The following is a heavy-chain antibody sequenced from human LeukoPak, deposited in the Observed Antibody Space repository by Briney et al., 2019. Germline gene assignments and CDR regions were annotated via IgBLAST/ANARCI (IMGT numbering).Heavy chain of an antibody. CDR3: ARDYASSLPYYYYGMDV. J-gene: IGHJ6*02. Sequence: GGSLRLSCAASRFTFSSYSMNWVRQAPGKGLEWVSSISRSSSYIYYADSVKGRFTISRDNAKNSLYLQMNSLRAEDTAVYYCARDYASSLPYYYYGMDVWGQGTTVTVSS. CDR2: ISRSSSYI. V-gene: IGHV3-21*01. CDR1: RFTFSSYS. D-gene: IGHD3-16*01.